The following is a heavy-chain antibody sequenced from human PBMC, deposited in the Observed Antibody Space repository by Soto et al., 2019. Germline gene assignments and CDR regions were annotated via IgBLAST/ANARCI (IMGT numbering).Heavy chain of an antibody. CDR3: PTTSWYAFDI. D-gene: IGHD2-2*01. Sequence: VSLRRSWAASGCTCSNSIINWVLQAPNQELECVSSISWSVDFLYYSDSVKGRFTISRGTATNSLYLQINPLTADATAVHYCPTTSWYAFDIWGQGTMVT. V-gene: IGHV3-21*01. CDR1: GCTCSNSI. J-gene: IGHJ3*02. CDR2: ISWSVDFL.